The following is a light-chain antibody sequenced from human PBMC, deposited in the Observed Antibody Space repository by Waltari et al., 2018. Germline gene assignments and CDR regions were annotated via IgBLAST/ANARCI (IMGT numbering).Light chain of an antibody. CDR3: QQYDNYRT. CDR1: QSITNW. V-gene: IGKV1-5*03. CDR2: RAS. Sequence: DIQITQSPSTLSPSVTDIVTITCRASQSITNWLAWYQQKPGKAPKLLIYRASNLESGVPSRFSGSGSGTEFTLTISSLQLDDFATYYCQQYDNYRTVGQGTKVEIK. J-gene: IGKJ1*01.